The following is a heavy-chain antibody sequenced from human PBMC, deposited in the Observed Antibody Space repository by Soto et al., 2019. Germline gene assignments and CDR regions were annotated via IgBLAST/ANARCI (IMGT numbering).Heavy chain of an antibody. J-gene: IGHJ1*01. Sequence: SETLSLTCAVYGGSFSGYYWSWIRQPPGKGLEWIGEINHSGSTNYNPSLKSRVTISVDTSKNQFSLKLSSVTAADTAVYYCARRLYSSSWYEARGYFQHWGQGTLVTVSS. D-gene: IGHD6-13*01. CDR2: INHSGST. CDR3: ARRLYSSSWYEARGYFQH. CDR1: GGSFSGYY. V-gene: IGHV4-34*01.